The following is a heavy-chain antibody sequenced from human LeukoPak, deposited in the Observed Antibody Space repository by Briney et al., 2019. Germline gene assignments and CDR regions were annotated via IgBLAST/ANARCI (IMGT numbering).Heavy chain of an antibody. CDR1: GGSFSGYY. J-gene: IGHJ4*02. D-gene: IGHD3-3*01. CDR3: ARGRRPPVWSGYLYYFDY. Sequence: SETLSLTCAVYGGSFSGYYWSWIRQPPGKGLEWIGEINHSGSTNYNPSLKSRVTISVDTSKNQFSLKLSSVTAADTAVYYCARGRRPPVWSGYLYYFDYWGQGTLVTVSS. V-gene: IGHV4-34*01. CDR2: INHSGST.